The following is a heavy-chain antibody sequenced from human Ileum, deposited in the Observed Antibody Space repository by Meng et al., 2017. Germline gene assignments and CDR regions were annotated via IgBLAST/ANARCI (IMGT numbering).Heavy chain of an antibody. CDR3: AHRRGMSTTGGLFDP. J-gene: IGHJ5*02. D-gene: IGHD1-1*01. CDR2: IYWSDEK. V-gene: IGHV2-5*01. Sequence: MTWTESGPTLVNPTQTLTLTCTFSGFSLSTSGVGVGWIRQPPGKALEWLAVIYWSDEKRYSPTLKSRLTITKDTSKNQVVLTVTNMDTVDTATYYCAHRRGMSTTGGLFDPWGQGTLVTVSS. CDR1: GFSLSTSGVG.